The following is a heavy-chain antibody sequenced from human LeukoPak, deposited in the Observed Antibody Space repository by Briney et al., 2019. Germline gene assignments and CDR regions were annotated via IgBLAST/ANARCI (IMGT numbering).Heavy chain of an antibody. Sequence: SETLSLTCTVSGGSISSSSYYWGWIRQPPGKGLEWIGSIYYSGSTYYNPSLKSRVTISVDTSKNQFSLKLSSVTAADTAVYYCASRPAATPYYYMDVWGKGTTVTVSS. CDR2: IYYSGST. J-gene: IGHJ6*03. CDR1: GGSISSSSYY. D-gene: IGHD2-2*01. V-gene: IGHV4-39*01. CDR3: ASRPAATPYYYMDV.